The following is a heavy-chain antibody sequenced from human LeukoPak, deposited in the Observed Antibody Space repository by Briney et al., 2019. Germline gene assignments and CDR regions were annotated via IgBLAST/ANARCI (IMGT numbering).Heavy chain of an antibody. V-gene: IGHV3-23*01. Sequence: GGSLRLSCAASGFTFSSYAMSWVRQAPGKGLEWVSAISASGGNTYYPDSVKGRFTISRDNSKNTLYLQLNSLRAEDTAVYYCANCIDSSGWYLGDWGQGTLVTVSS. J-gene: IGHJ4*02. CDR2: ISASGGNT. CDR3: ANCIDSSGWYLGD. D-gene: IGHD6-19*01. CDR1: GFTFSSYA.